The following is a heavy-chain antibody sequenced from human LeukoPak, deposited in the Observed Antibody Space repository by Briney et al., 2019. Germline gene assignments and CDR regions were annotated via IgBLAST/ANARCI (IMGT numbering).Heavy chain of an antibody. Sequence: TLSLTPTLSRGSITRGGYYWSWIRQHRGDGLGLNRYINYSARTYSNPSLKSRVTISVDTVKKQFSLKLSSVTAADTGVYYWARGIDDSSGYYLNYFDYWGQGTLVTVSS. J-gene: IGHJ4*02. V-gene: IGHV4-31*03. CDR1: RGSITRGGYY. CDR2: INYSART. D-gene: IGHD3-22*01. CDR3: ARGIDDSSGYYLNYFDY.